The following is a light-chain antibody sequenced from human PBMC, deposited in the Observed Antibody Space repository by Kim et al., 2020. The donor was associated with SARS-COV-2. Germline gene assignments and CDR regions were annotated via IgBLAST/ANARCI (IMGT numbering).Light chain of an antibody. CDR1: ESGVHHDRNSY. CDR2: QIS. V-gene: IGKV2-24*01. CDR3: MQATQFPHT. J-gene: IGKJ2*01. Sequence: QPSCISCRSSESGVHHDRNSYLSWLQQRPGQPPRLLMYQISNRISGVPDRFSGTGGGTDLTLKITRVEAEDVATYYCMQATQFPHTFGQGTKLEI.